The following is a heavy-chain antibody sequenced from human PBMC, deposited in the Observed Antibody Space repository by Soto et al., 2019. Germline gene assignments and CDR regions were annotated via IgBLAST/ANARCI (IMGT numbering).Heavy chain of an antibody. CDR2: IIPIFGTA. D-gene: IGHD3-3*01. Sequence: ASVKVSCKASGGTFSSYAISWVRQAPGQGLEWMGGIIPIFGTANYAQKFQGRVTITADESTGTAYVELSSLRSEDTAVYCCARGSRFLEWLTSMDVWDQGTTVTVSS. J-gene: IGHJ6*02. CDR1: GGTFSSYA. V-gene: IGHV1-69*13. CDR3: ARGSRFLEWLTSMDV.